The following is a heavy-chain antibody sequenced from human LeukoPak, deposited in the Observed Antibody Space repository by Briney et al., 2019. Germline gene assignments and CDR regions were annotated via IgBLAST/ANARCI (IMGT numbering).Heavy chain of an antibody. CDR2: ISGSGGST. Sequence: GGSLRLSCAASGFTFSSYAMSWVRQAPGKGLEWVSAISGSGGSTYYADSVKGRFTISRDNSKNTLYLQMNSLRAEDTAVYYCEKHTRDFDWLPRGFNYYGMDVWGQGTTVTVSS. CDR1: GFTFSSYA. D-gene: IGHD3-9*01. J-gene: IGHJ6*02. V-gene: IGHV3-23*01. CDR3: EKHTRDFDWLPRGFNYYGMDV.